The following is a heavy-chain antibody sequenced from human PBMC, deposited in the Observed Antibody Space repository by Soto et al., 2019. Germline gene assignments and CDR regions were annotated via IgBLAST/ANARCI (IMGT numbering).Heavy chain of an antibody. Sequence: GSLRLSCAASGFTFSASPIHWVRQASGKGLEWVGRIKTNSNNYATAYAASVRGRYTISRDDSKNSAYLQLNSMKTDDTTAYYCTRHVIVGATDWFDPWGQGTLVTVSS. V-gene: IGHV3-73*01. CDR3: TRHVIVGATDWFDP. CDR1: GFTFSASP. J-gene: IGHJ5*02. D-gene: IGHD1-26*01. CDR2: IKTNSNNYAT.